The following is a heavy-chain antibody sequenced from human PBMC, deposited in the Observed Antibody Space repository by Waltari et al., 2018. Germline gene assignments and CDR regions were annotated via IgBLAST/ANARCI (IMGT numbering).Heavy chain of an antibody. CDR2: ISYSGIT. J-gene: IGHJ3*02. D-gene: IGHD2-15*01. V-gene: IGHV4-39*07. CDR3: AREKVVVVAATGAFDI. Sequence: QLQLQESGPGLVKPSETLSLTCTVSSGSISSSNYYWGWIRQPPGKGLEWIGTISYSGITYYNPSLKSRVTMSVDTSKNQFSLKLSSVTAADTAVYYCAREKVVVVAATGAFDIWGQGTMVTVSS. CDR1: SGSISSSNYY.